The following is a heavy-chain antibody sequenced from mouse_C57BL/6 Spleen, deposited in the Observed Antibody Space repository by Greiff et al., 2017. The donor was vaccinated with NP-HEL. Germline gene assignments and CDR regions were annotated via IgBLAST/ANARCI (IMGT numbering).Heavy chain of an antibody. Sequence: QVQLQQPGAELVMPGASVKLSCKASGYTFTSYWMHWVQQRPGQGLEWIGEIDPSDSYTNYNQKFKGKSTLTVDKSSSTAYMQLSSLTSEDSAVYYCAAHYYGRSYLFDYWGQGTTLTVSS. CDR2: IDPSDSYT. D-gene: IGHD1-1*01. J-gene: IGHJ2*01. CDR1: GYTFTSYW. V-gene: IGHV1-69*01. CDR3: AAHYYGRSYLFDY.